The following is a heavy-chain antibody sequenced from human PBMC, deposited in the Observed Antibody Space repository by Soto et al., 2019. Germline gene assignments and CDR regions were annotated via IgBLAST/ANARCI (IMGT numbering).Heavy chain of an antibody. CDR1: GFTFSSYW. CDR2: INSDGSST. Sequence: GGSLRLSCAASGFTFSSYWMHWVRQAPGKGLVWVSRINSDGSSTSYADSVKGRFTISRDNAKNTLYLQMNSLRAEDTAVYYCARGDYLDSYMDVWGKGTTVTVSS. D-gene: IGHD4-17*01. J-gene: IGHJ6*03. CDR3: ARGDYLDSYMDV. V-gene: IGHV3-74*01.